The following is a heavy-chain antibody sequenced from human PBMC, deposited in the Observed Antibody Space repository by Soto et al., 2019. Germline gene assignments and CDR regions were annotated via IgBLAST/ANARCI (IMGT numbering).Heavy chain of an antibody. V-gene: IGHV3-21*01. CDR1: GFTFSSYS. CDR3: ARDGGVIGLFTGEFDY. D-gene: IGHD3-16*02. J-gene: IGHJ4*02. CDR2: ISSSSSYI. Sequence: GGSLRLSCAASGFTFSSYSMNWVRQAPEKGLEWVSSISSSSSYIYYADSVKGRFTISRDNAKNSLYLQMNSLRAEDTAVYYCARDGGVIGLFTGEFDYWGQGTLVTVSS.